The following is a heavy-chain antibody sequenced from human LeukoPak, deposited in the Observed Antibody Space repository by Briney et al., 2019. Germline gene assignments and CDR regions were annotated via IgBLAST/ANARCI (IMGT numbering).Heavy chain of an antibody. D-gene: IGHD4-17*01. V-gene: IGHV1-2*02. CDR3: ARGHTAVTRHFDF. Sequence: ATVKVSCKTSGYTFSDYSIHWVRQAPGQGLEWMGWINLKSGGTTYARKFQGRVTLTGDTSISTTYMEVTRLRSDDTAVYYCARGHTAVTRHFDFWGQGTLVTVSS. CDR1: GYTFSDYS. J-gene: IGHJ4*02. CDR2: INLKSGGT.